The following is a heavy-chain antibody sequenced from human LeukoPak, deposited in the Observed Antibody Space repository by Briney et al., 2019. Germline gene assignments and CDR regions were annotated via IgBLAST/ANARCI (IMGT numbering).Heavy chain of an antibody. CDR3: ARDQPSRGGTSWYVD. CDR2: ITDSSRYI. CDR1: GFTFSSYS. J-gene: IGHJ4*02. D-gene: IGHD6-13*01. Sequence: PGGSLRLSCAASGFTFSSYSMHWVRQAPGKGLEWVSSITDSSRYIYYADSVKGRFTISRDNAKNSLYLQMNSLRAEDTAVYYCARDQPSRGGTSWYVDWGQGTLVTVSS. V-gene: IGHV3-21*01.